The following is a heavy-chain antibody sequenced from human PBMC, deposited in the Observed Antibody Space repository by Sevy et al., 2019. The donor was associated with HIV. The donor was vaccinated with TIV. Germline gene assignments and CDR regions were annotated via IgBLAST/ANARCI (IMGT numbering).Heavy chain of an antibody. CDR2: IKTKTYGGTT. CDR3: TRDLYGSGWFYFDY. D-gene: IGHD6-19*01. V-gene: IGHV3-49*04. Sequence: GGSLRLSCTASGFTFSDYAMSWVRQAPGKGLEWVGFIKTKTYGGTTEYAASLKGRFIISSDDSKNIAYLQMNSLKTEDTAVYYCTRDLYGSGWFYFDYWGQGTLVTVSS. J-gene: IGHJ4*02. CDR1: GFTFSDYA.